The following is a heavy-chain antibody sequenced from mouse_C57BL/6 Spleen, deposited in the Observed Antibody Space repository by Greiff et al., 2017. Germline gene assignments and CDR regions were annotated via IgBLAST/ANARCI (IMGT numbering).Heavy chain of an antibody. CDR3: ARNRDGYYSFDY. Sequence: VKLMESGPGLVQPSQSLSITCTVSGFSLTSYGVHWVRQSPGKGLEWLGVIWSGGSTDYNAAFISRLSISKDNSKSQVFFKMSSLQADDTAIYYGARNRDGYYSFDYWGQGTTLTVSS. CDR1: GFSLTSYG. D-gene: IGHD2-3*01. J-gene: IGHJ2*01. CDR2: IWSGGST. V-gene: IGHV2-2*01.